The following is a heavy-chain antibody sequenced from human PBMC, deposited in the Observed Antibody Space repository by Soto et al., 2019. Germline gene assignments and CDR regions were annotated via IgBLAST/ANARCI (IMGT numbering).Heavy chain of an antibody. Sequence: QLQLQESGPGLVKPSETLSLTCSVSGDSINSDNYYWGWIRQPPGKGLEWIGSIYYRGNTNYNPSLKTRVTISLDKSKRQFSLKLNSVTAADSAVYFCARLEGLATISYYFDYWGQGTLVTVSS. CDR1: GDSINSDNYY. D-gene: IGHD3-9*01. V-gene: IGHV4-39*01. J-gene: IGHJ4*02. CDR3: ARLEGLATISYYFDY. CDR2: IYYRGNT.